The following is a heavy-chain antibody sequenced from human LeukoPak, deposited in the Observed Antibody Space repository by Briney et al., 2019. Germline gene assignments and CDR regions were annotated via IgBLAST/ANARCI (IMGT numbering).Heavy chain of an antibody. CDR2: IIPIFGTA. CDR1: GGTFSSYA. V-gene: IGHV1-69*13. J-gene: IGHJ6*02. Sequence: ASVKVSCKASGGTFSSYAISWVRQAPGQGLEWMGGIIPIFGTANYAQKFQGRVTITADGSTSTAYMELSSLRSEDTAVYYCASTSATGPLPYYYYYYGMDVWGQGTTVTVSS. CDR3: ASTSATGPLPYYYYYYGMDV. D-gene: IGHD2-2*01.